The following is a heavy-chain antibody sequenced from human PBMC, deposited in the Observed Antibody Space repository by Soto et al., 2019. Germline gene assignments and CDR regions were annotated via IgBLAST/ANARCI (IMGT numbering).Heavy chain of an antibody. V-gene: IGHV4-59*08. D-gene: IGHD6-19*01. CDR3: ARHVNLGLAGTVFDS. J-gene: IGHJ4*02. Sequence: PSETLSLTCTVSGGSIIGYYWSWLRQPPWKGLEWIGYIYSIGSTNYNPSLRSRVTMSIDTSQEQFSLKLSSVTATDTAVYYCARHVNLGLAGTVFDSWGRGTLVTGS. CDR2: IYSIGST. CDR1: GGSIIGYY.